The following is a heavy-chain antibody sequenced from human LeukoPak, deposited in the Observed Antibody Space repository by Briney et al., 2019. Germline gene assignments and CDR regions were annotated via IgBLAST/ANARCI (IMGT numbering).Heavy chain of an antibody. Sequence: ASVNVSCKASGYTFTGYYTHWVRQAPGQGLEWMGWINPNSGGTNHAQKFQGRVTMTRDTSISTAYMELRRLRSDDTAVYYCAREGRVDSAVVLFDYWGQGTLVTVSS. CDR3: AREGRVDSAVVLFDY. CDR2: INPNSGGT. V-gene: IGHV1-2*02. J-gene: IGHJ4*02. CDR1: GYTFTGYY. D-gene: IGHD5-18*01.